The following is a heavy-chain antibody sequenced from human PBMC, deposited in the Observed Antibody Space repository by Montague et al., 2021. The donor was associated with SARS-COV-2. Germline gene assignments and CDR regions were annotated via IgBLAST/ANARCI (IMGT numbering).Heavy chain of an antibody. Sequence: SETLSLTCTVSGGSISSSSYYWGWIRQPPGKGLEWIGSIYYSGSTYYNPSLKSRVTISVDTSKNQFSLKLSSVTAADPAVYYCARHGKTRIAMIVVVIGYCDCGGQGTRVTVSS. V-gene: IGHV4-39*01. D-gene: IGHD3-22*01. CDR2: IYYSGST. J-gene: IGHJ4*02. CDR1: GGSISSSSYY. CDR3: ARHGKTRIAMIVVVIGYCDC.